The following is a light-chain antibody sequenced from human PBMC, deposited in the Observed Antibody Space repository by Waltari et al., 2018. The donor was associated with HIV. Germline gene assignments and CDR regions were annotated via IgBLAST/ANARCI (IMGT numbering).Light chain of an antibody. Sequence: DIVVTQSPHSLALSLRERATINCMSPQSLLDRSKKENFLAWYQQKAGQTPPLLIHWASTRGSGVPDRFSGSGSGTEFSLTINSLQAGDVAVYYCQQYYTTPPTFGQGTRVEIK. V-gene: IGKV4-1*01. CDR1: QSLLDRSKKENF. CDR3: QQYYTTPPT. CDR2: WAS. J-gene: IGKJ1*01.